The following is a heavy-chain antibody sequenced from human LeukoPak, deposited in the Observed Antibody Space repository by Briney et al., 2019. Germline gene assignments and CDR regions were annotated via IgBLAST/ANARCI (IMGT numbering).Heavy chain of an antibody. J-gene: IGHJ4*02. CDR3: ARGAGYNYPYYFDY. CDR2: IYGGGNI. V-gene: IGHV3-53*01. CDR1: GFTFSTYA. Sequence: GGSLRLSCAASGFTFSTYAMNWVRQAPGKGLEWVSVIYGGGNIYYADSVKGRFTISRDNSKNTLYLQMNSLRAEDTAVYYCARGAGYNYPYYFDYWGQGTLVTVSS. D-gene: IGHD5-24*01.